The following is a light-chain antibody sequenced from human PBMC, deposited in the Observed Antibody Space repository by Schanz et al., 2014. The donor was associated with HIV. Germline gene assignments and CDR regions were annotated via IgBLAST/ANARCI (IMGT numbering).Light chain of an antibody. CDR3: AAWDDSLNGRYV. V-gene: IGLV2-14*03. J-gene: IGLJ1*01. CDR1: SIDAGGYNY. CDR2: DVS. Sequence: QSALTQPASVSGSPGQSITISCTGTSIDAGGYNYVSWYQQHPGKAPKLMIYDVSNRPSGVPDRFSGSKSGASASLAISGLQSEDEADYYCAAWDDSLNGRYVFGTGTKLTVL.